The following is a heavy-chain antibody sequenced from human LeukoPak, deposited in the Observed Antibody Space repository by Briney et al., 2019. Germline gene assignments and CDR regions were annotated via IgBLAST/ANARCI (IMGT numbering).Heavy chain of an antibody. D-gene: IGHD2-15*01. CDR3: ARGRGVVVVAAWVFDY. CDR1: GGSFSGYY. Sequence: SSETLSLTCSVYGGSFSGYYWSCIRQPPGKGLEWIGEINHSGSTNYNPSLKSRVTISVDTSKNQFSLNVSSVTAADTAVYYCARGRGVVVVAAWVFDYWGQGTLVTVSS. CDR2: INHSGST. J-gene: IGHJ4*02. V-gene: IGHV4-34*01.